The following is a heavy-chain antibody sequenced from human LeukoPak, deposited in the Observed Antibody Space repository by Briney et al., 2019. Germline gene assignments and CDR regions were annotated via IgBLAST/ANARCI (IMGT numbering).Heavy chain of an antibody. CDR3: ARPALPSYDSSGYYAY. V-gene: IGHV4-34*01. CDR1: GGSFSSYY. J-gene: IGHJ4*02. Sequence: SETLSLTCAVYGGSFSSYYWSWIRQPPGKGLEWIGEINHSGSTNYNPSLKSRVTISVDTSKNQFSLKLSSVTAADTAVYYCARPALPSYDSSGYYAYWGQGTLVTVSS. CDR2: INHSGST. D-gene: IGHD3-22*01.